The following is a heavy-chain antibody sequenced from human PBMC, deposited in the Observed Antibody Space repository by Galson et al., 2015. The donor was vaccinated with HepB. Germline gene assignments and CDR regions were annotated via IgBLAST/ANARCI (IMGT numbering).Heavy chain of an antibody. D-gene: IGHD3-10*01. CDR3: ARRGVRGEYFDY. CDR2: IYYSGST. V-gene: IGHV4-39*01. Sequence: LSLTCTVSGGSISSSSYYWGWIRQPPGKGLEWIGSIYYSGSTYYNPSLKSRVTISVDTSKNQFSLKLSSVTAADTAVYYCARRGVRGEYFDYWGQGTLVTVSS. CDR1: GGSISSSSYY. J-gene: IGHJ4*02.